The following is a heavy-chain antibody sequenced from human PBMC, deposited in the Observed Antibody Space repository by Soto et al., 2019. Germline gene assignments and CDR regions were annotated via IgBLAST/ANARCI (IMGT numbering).Heavy chain of an antibody. CDR3: ATGGGLLSYYGMDV. CDR1: GFTFSSYS. D-gene: IGHD3-10*01. Sequence: GGSLRLSCAASGFTFSSYSMNWVRQAPGKGLEWVSSISSSSSYIYYADSVKGRFTISRDNAKNSLYLQMNSLRAEDTAVYYCATGGGLLSYYGMDVWGQGTTVTVSS. CDR2: ISSSSSYI. J-gene: IGHJ6*02. V-gene: IGHV3-21*01.